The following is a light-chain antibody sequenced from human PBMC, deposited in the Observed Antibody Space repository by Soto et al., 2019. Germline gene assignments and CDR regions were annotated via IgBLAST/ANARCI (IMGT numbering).Light chain of an antibody. CDR2: EDN. CDR3: QSYDATNQV. Sequence: NFMLTQPHSVSESPGKTVIISCTRSIGSIASNYVQWYQQRPCSSPTTVIYEDNQRPSVVPDRFSGSIDSSSNSASLTISGLETEDEADYFCQSYDATNQVFGGGTKVTVL. J-gene: IGLJ3*02. CDR1: IGSIASNY. V-gene: IGLV6-57*01.